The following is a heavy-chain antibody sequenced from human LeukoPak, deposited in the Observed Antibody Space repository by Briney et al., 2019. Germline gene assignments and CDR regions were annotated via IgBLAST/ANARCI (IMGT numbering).Heavy chain of an antibody. CDR3: AKMRGYCSGGSCPMIDY. CDR2: ISGSGGST. J-gene: IGHJ4*02. D-gene: IGHD2-15*01. Sequence: TGGSLRLSCAAASGFTVNNYAMSWVRQAPGKGLEWVSAISGSGGSTYYADSVKGRFTISRDNSKNTLYLQMNSLRAEDTAVYYCAKMRGYCSGGSCPMIDYWGQGTLVTVSS. V-gene: IGHV3-23*01. CDR1: GFTVNNYA.